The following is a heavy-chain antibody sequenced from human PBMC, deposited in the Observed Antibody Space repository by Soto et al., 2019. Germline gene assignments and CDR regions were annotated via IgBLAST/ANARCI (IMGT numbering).Heavy chain of an antibody. D-gene: IGHD2-21*01. CDR2: VKSKSEGGTT. V-gene: IGHV3-15*05. CDR3: VAGSPFEY. Sequence: PGGSLRLSCAASGFILRDAWISWVRQAPGKGLEWIGRVKSKSEGGTTDYAALVKGRFTVSRDDSINTVSLQMDSLKMEDTAVYFCVAGSPFEYWGQGTLVTVSS. J-gene: IGHJ4*02. CDR1: GFILRDAW.